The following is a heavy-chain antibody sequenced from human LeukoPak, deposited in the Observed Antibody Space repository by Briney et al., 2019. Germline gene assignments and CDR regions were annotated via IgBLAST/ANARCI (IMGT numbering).Heavy chain of an antibody. V-gene: IGHV4-61*02. D-gene: IGHD3-3*01. Sequence: SETLSLTCNVSGVSINRGSIYWRWIRQPPGKGIEGVVRIYSGGHTNDNPSLKSLVTVSADTSKNQFSLNLRSVTAADTAVYYCARSRGFSSRFNFDYWGQGTLVPVSS. CDR1: GVSINRGSIY. J-gene: IGHJ4*02. CDR2: IYSGGHT. CDR3: ARSRGFSSRFNFDY.